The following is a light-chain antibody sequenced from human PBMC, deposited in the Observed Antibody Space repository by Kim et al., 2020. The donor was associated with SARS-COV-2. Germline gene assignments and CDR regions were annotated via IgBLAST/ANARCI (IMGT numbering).Light chain of an antibody. V-gene: IGLV3-1*01. Sequence: GSPGQTASITCSGDKLGDKYACWYQQKPGQSPVLVIYQDSKRPSGIPERFSGSNSGNTTTLTISGTQAMDEADYYCQAWDSSTVVFGGGTQLTVL. CDR1: KLGDKY. J-gene: IGLJ2*01. CDR2: QDS. CDR3: QAWDSSTVV.